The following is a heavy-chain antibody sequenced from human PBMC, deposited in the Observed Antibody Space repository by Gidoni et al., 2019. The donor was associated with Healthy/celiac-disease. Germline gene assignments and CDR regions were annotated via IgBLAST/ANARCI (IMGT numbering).Heavy chain of an antibody. D-gene: IGHD4-17*01. CDR2: IRNKAYGGTT. CDR3: TSTMTTVTYRDY. V-gene: IGHV3-49*04. CDR1: GFTFGDYA. J-gene: IGHJ4*02. Sequence: EVQLVESGGGLVQPGRSLRLYCTASGFTFGDYAMSWVRQAPGKGLEWVGFIRNKAYGGTTEYAASVKGRFTISRDDSKSIAYLQMNSLKTEDTAVYYCTSTMTTVTYRDYWGQGTLVAVSS.